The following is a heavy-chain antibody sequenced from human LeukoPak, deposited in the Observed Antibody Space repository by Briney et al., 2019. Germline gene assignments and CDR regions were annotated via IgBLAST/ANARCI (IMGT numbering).Heavy chain of an antibody. J-gene: IGHJ4*02. D-gene: IGHD6-19*01. CDR1: GGSISSSSYY. Sequence: SETLSLTCTVSGGSISSSSYYWGWIRQPPGTGLEWIGSIYYSGSTYYNPSLKSRVTISVDTSKNQFSLKLSSVTAADTAVYYCARRGSSGWYNYFDYWGQGTLVTVSS. CDR2: IYYSGST. CDR3: ARRGSSGWYNYFDY. V-gene: IGHV4-39*01.